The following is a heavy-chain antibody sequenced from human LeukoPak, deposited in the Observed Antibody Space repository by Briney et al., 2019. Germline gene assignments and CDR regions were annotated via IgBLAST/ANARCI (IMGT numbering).Heavy chain of an antibody. CDR1: GYTFTSYG. D-gene: IGHD1-26*01. J-gene: IGHJ4*02. CDR2: ISAYNGNT. V-gene: IGHV1-18*01. Sequence: GASVKVSCKAFGYTFTSYGISWVRQAPGQGLEWMGWISAYNGNTNYAQKLQGRVTMTTDTSTSTVYMELRSLRSDDTAVYYCAHNQGYNKWELSWWGQGTLVTVSS. CDR3: AHNQGYNKWELSW.